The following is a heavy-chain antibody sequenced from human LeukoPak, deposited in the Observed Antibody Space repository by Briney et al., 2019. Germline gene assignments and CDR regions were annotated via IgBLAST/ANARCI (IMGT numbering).Heavy chain of an antibody. CDR2: IYHSGST. V-gene: IGHV4-38-2*01. D-gene: IGHD3-10*01. CDR3: ASDYGSGSSYDYSYYALDV. J-gene: IGHJ6*04. Sequence: SETLSLTCAVSGYSISSGYYWDWIRQPPGTGLEGIGSIYHSGSTYYNPSLKTRVTISIDTSKNEFSLRLSSVTAADTAVYYCASDYGSGSSYDYSYYALDVWGKGTTVTVSS. CDR1: GYSISSGYY.